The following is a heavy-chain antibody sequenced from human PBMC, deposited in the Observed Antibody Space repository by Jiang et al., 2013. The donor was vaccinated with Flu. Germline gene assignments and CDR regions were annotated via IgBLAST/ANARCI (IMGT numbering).Heavy chain of an antibody. V-gene: IGHV4-59*01. Sequence: SGSTNYNPSLKSRVTISVDTSKNQFSLKLSSVTAADTAVYYCARDPLGGRSWHLDYWGQGTLVTVSS. J-gene: IGHJ4*02. CDR2: SGST. D-gene: IGHD1-26*01. CDR3: ARDPLGGRSWHLDY.